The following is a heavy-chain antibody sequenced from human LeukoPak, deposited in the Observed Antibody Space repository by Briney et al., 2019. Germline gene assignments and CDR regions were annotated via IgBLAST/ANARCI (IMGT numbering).Heavy chain of an antibody. Sequence: ASVKVSCKASGYTFTGYYMHWVRQAPGQGLEWMGWINPNSGGTNYAQKFQGRVTMTRDTSISTAYMELSRLRSDDTAVYYCARTFILTSYYLDYWGQGTLVTVSS. CDR3: ARTFILTSYYLDY. CDR1: GYTFTGYY. CDR2: INPNSGGT. D-gene: IGHD3-9*01. V-gene: IGHV1-2*02. J-gene: IGHJ4*02.